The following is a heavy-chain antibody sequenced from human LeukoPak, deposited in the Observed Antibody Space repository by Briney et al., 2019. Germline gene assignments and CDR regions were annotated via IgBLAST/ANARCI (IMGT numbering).Heavy chain of an antibody. D-gene: IGHD5-12*01. CDR2: INHSGST. Sequence: ETLSLTCAVYGGSFSGYYWSWIRQPPGKGLEWIGEINHSGSTNYNPSLKSRVTISVDTSKNQFSLKLSSVTAADTAVYYCARPYGGDGGYWGQGTLVTVSS. V-gene: IGHV4-34*01. J-gene: IGHJ4*02. CDR1: GGSFSGYY. CDR3: ARPYGGDGGY.